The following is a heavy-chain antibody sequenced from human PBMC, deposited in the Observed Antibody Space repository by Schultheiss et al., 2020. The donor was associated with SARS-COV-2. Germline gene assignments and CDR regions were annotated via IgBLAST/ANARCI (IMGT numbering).Heavy chain of an antibody. CDR1: GGSFSGYY. CDR3: ARSRGLRYFDWSGYYGMDV. Sequence: SQTLSLTCAVYGGSFSGYYWSWIRQPPGKGLEWIGSIYYSGSTNYNPSLKSRVTISVDTSKNQFSLKLSSVTAADTAVYYCARSRGLRYFDWSGYYGMDVWGQGTTVTVSS. D-gene: IGHD3-9*01. CDR2: IYYSGST. V-gene: IGHV4-34*01. J-gene: IGHJ6*02.